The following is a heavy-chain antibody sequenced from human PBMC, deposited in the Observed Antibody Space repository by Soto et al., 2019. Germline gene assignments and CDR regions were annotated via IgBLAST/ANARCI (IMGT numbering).Heavy chain of an antibody. CDR1: GGSISSGENF. CDR2: IHHSGST. D-gene: IGHD1-26*01. CDR3: ARDTGTYPYYFDS. J-gene: IGHJ4*02. Sequence: QVQLQESGPGLVKPSQTLSLTCTVSGGSISSGENFWIWIRQSPGKGLEWIGYIHHSGSTYYNPSLKSRLTISVDTSKNQISLKLNSVTAADTAVYYCARDTGTYPYYFDSWGQGTLVTVSS. V-gene: IGHV4-30-4*01.